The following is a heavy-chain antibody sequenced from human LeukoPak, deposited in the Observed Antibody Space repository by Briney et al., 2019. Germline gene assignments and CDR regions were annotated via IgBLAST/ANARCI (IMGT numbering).Heavy chain of an antibody. V-gene: IGHV1-18*01. D-gene: IGHD3-10*01. CDR3: ARVPWYYGSGTPKFWGYYGMDV. Sequence: ASVKVSCKASGYTFNIYGITWVRQAPGQGLEWMGCMNTENGNTNYAQKLQGRVTMTTDTSTTTAYMELRSLRSDDTAVYYCARVPWYYGSGTPKFWGYYGMDVWGQGTTVTVSS. CDR2: MNTENGNT. CDR1: GYTFNIYG. J-gene: IGHJ6*02.